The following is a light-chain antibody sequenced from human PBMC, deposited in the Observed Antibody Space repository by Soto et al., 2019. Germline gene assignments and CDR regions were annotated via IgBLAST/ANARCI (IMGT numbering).Light chain of an antibody. CDR2: DAS. CDR3: QQYNNWPPMT. V-gene: IGKV3-15*01. J-gene: IGKJ5*01. Sequence: EIVMTQSPATLSVSPGERATLSCRASQSVRSNLAWYQQKPGQAPRLLIYDASKRATEIPARFSGSGSGTEFTLTINSLQSEDCAVYYCQQYNNWPPMTFGQGTRLEIK. CDR1: QSVRSN.